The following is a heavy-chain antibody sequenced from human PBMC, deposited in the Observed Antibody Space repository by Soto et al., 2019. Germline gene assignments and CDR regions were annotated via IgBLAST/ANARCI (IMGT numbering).Heavy chain of an antibody. CDR3: ARGFTSAARPPPSYYCGMDV. CDR1: GGTFSSYA. Sequence: QVQLVQSGAEVKKPGSSVKVSCKASGGTFSSYAISWVRQAPGQGLEWMGGIIPIFGTANDAQKFQGRVTITANESTSTAYMEVSSLRSEDTAVYYFARGFTSAARPPPSYYCGMDVWGQGTTVTVSS. J-gene: IGHJ6*02. D-gene: IGHD6-6*01. V-gene: IGHV1-69*12. CDR2: IIPIFGTA.